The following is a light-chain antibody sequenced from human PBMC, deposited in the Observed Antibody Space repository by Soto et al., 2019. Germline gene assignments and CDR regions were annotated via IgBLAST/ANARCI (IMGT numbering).Light chain of an antibody. J-gene: IGKJ4*01. CDR3: QQRSDWPST. Sequence: EIVLTQSPATLSLSPGEGATLSCRASQSVGRYLAWYQQKPGQAPRLLIYDASKRATGIAARFSGSGSGTDFTLTICSLEPEDFAVYYCQQRSDWPSTFGGGTKVQIK. V-gene: IGKV3-11*01. CDR2: DAS. CDR1: QSVGRY.